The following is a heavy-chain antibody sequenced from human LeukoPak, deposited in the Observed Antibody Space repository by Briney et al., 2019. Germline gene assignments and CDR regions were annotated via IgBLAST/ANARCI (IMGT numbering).Heavy chain of an antibody. Sequence: SGTLSLTCAVSGGSISSSNWWSWVRQPPGKGLEWIGEIYHSGSTNYNPSLKSRVTISVDKSKNQFSLKLNSVTAADTAVYYCARGGYSYGYGAYYFDYWGQGTLVTVSS. CDR1: GGSISSSNW. CDR3: ARGGYSYGYGAYYFDY. V-gene: IGHV4-4*02. CDR2: IYHSGST. J-gene: IGHJ4*02. D-gene: IGHD5-18*01.